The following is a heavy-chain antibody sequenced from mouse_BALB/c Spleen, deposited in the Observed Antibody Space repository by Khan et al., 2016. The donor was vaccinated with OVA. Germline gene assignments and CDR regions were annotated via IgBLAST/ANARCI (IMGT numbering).Heavy chain of an antibody. J-gene: IGHJ3*01. V-gene: IGHV1-77*01. CDR2: IYPGSGST. CDR1: GYTFTDYV. CDR3: AKNYASWFAY. Sequence: QVQLKQSGPELVKPGASVKMSCKASGYTFTDYVINWVKQRTGQGLEWIGEIYPGSGSTYFNEKFKGKATLTADKSSNTAYMQLSSPTSEDSAVYFCAKNYASWFAYWGQGTLVTVSA.